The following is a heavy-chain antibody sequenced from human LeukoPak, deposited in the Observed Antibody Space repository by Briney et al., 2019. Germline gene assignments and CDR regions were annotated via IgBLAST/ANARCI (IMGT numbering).Heavy chain of an antibody. D-gene: IGHD1-26*01. CDR3: ARLSGYYYAMDV. Sequence: SETLSLTCTVSSGSISSSSYYWGWIRQPPGKGLEWIGSVYSSGSTYYNPSLKSRVTISVDTSRNHLSLKLSSVTAADTAVYYCARLSGYYYAMDVWGQGTTVTVSS. CDR1: SGSISSSSYY. J-gene: IGHJ6*02. V-gene: IGHV4-39*02. CDR2: VYSSGST.